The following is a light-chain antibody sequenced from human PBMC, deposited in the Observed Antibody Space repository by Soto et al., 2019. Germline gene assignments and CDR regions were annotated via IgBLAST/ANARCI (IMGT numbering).Light chain of an antibody. CDR1: SSDIGHYDY. V-gene: IGLV2-14*03. CDR3: CSLTTSHTYV. J-gene: IGLJ1*01. Sequence: QSVLTQPASVSGSPGQSITISCTGTSSDIGHYDYVSWYQQHPGKAPKLMIYHVTYRPSGVSNRYSGSKSGNSASLTISGIQADDEAAYYCCSLTTSHTYVFGSGTKLTVL. CDR2: HVT.